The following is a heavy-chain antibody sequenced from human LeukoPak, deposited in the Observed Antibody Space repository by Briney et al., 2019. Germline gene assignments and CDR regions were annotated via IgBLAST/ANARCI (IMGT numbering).Heavy chain of an antibody. J-gene: IGHJ4*02. D-gene: IGHD1-14*01. V-gene: IGHV4/OR15-8*02. CDR2: IRHSGST. CDR1: GGSISSYY. Sequence: SETLSLTCIVSGGSISSYYWSWVRQPPGKGLEWIGEIRHSGSTNYSPSLKSRVTISIDKSKNQLSLKLSSVTAADTANYFCARAGIPWNPADCWGQGTLVIVSS. CDR3: ARAGIPWNPADC.